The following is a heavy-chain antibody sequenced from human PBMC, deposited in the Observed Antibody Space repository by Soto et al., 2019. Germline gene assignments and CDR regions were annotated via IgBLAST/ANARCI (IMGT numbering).Heavy chain of an antibody. CDR3: ARDGPGGLPYCSSTSCFPRHYYYGMDV. Sequence: GESLRISCAASGFTFSSYGMHWVRQAPGKGLEWVAVIWYDGSNKYYADSVKGRFTISRDNSKNTLYLQMNSLRAEDTAVYYCARDGPGGLPYCSSTSCFPRHYYYGMDVWGQGTTVTVSS. CDR1: GFTFSSYG. CDR2: IWYDGSNK. D-gene: IGHD2-2*01. V-gene: IGHV3-33*01. J-gene: IGHJ6*02.